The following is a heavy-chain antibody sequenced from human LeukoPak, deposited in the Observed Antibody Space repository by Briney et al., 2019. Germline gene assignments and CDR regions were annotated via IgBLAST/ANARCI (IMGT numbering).Heavy chain of an antibody. V-gene: IGHV4-59*01. Sequence: SETLSLTCTVSGGSTSSYYWSWIRQPPGEGLEWIGYIYYSGSTNYNPSLKSRVTISVDTSKNQFSLKLSSVTAADTAVYYCAREGTDYWGQGTLVTVSS. CDR2: IYYSGST. CDR1: GGSTSSYY. J-gene: IGHJ4*02. CDR3: AREGTDY. D-gene: IGHD1-1*01.